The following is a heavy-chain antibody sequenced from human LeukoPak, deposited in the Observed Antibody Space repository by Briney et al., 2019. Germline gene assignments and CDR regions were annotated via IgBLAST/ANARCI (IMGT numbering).Heavy chain of an antibody. CDR2: IKSKAYGETA. Sequence: GGSLRLSCAVSGITFSHAWMSWVRQAPGKGLEWIGRIKSKAYGETAEYAARVTGRFTISRDDSRDTAYLQMNSLNTEDTAVCYCAMDLSGVAGIYWGLGTRVTVSS. V-gene: IGHV3-15*01. CDR3: AMDLSGVAGIY. CDR1: GITFSHAW. D-gene: IGHD3-10*01. J-gene: IGHJ4*02.